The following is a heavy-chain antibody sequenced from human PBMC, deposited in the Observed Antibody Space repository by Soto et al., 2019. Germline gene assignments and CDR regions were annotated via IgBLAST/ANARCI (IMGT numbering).Heavy chain of an antibody. CDR1: GFPFSSYS. CDR2: ISGSGGST. CDR3: ARDFLPSYFDY. J-gene: IGHJ4*02. Sequence: GGSLSLSCAASGFPFSSYSMSWVRQAPGKGLEWVSAISGSGGSTYYADSVKGRFTISRDNSKNTLYLQMNSLRAEDTAVYYCARDFLPSYFDYWGQGTLVTVSS. V-gene: IGHV3-23*01.